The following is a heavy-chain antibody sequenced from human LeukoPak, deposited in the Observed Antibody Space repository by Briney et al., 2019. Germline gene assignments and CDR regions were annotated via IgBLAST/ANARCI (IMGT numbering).Heavy chain of an antibody. CDR1: GFNFDDYA. Sequence: SLKLSCAAPGFNFDDYAMHWVRPTPGKGLELVSGISWNSGSIGYADSVKGRFTISRDNAKNSLYLQMNSLRAEDTAVYYCARDRGWPDYYYYMDVWGKGTTVTVSS. CDR2: ISWNSGSI. D-gene: IGHD5-24*01. V-gene: IGHV3-9*01. J-gene: IGHJ6*03. CDR3: ARDRGWPDYYYYMDV.